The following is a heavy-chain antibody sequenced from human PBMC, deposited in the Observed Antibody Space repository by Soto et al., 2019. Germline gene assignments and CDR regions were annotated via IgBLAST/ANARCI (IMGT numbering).Heavy chain of an antibody. V-gene: IGHV3-23*01. CDR2: ISGSGGST. CDR3: ANHYYDSSGYHKWGVQH. J-gene: IGHJ1*01. D-gene: IGHD3-22*01. Sequence: GGSLRLSCAASGFTFSSYAMSWVRQAPGKGLEWVSAISGSGGSTYYADSVKGRFTISRDNSKNTLYLQMNSLRAEDTAVYYCANHYYDSSGYHKWGVQHWGQGTLVTVSS. CDR1: GFTFSSYA.